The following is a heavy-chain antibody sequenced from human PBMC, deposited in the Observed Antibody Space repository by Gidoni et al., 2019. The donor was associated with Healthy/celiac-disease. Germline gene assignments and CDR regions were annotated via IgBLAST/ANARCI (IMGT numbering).Heavy chain of an antibody. D-gene: IGHD3-3*01. V-gene: IGHV4-31*03. CDR1: GGSISSGGYY. J-gene: IGHJ4*02. Sequence: QVQLQESGPGLVKPSQTLSLTCPVSGGSISSGGYYWSWIRQHPGKGLEWIGYIYYSGSTYYNPSLKSRVTISVDTSKNQFSLKLSSVTAADTAVYYCARTIFGVVNEYYFDYWGQGTLVTVSS. CDR3: ARTIFGVVNEYYFDY. CDR2: IYYSGST.